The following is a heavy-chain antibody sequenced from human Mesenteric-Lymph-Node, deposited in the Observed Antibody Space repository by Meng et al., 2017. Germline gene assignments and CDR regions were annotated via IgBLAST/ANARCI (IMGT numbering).Heavy chain of an antibody. J-gene: IGHJ3*02. Sequence: SETLSLTCTVSGGSFNNYYWTWIRQPPGKGLAWIGYIYYSGSTKYNPSLKSRVTISADTSKNQFSLNLSSVTAADTAVYYCARGASGVYKDAFDIWGQGKMVTVSS. CDR3: ARGASGVYKDAFDI. CDR1: GGSFNNYY. D-gene: IGHD1-14*01. V-gene: IGHV4-59*01. CDR2: IYYSGST.